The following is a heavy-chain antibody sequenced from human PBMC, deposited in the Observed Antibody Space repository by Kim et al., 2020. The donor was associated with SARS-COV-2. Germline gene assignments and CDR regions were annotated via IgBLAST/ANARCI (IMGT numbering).Heavy chain of an antibody. CDR1: GYTFTSYA. V-gene: IGHV7-4-1*02. CDR2: INTNTGNP. J-gene: IGHJ3*02. D-gene: IGHD3-16*02. Sequence: ASVKVSCKASGYTFTSYAMNWVRQAPGQGLEWMGWINTNTGNPTYAQGFTGRFVFSLDTSVSTAYLQLSSLKAEDTAVYYCARALFDFRNWGSYRHDAFDIWGQGKMGSVSS. CDR3: ARALFDFRNWGSYRHDAFDI.